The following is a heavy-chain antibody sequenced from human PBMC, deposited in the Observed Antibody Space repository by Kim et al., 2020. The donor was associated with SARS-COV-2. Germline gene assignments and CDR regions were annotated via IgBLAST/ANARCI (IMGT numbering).Heavy chain of an antibody. CDR1: GLTFGSYA. J-gene: IGHJ4*01. D-gene: IGHD3-10*01. CDR2: ISGTGGAT. V-gene: IGHV3-23*01. Sequence: GGSLRLSCAASGLTFGSYAMIWVRQAPGKGLEWDSIISGTGGATDYADSVKGRFTISRDNSKNTLYLQMNSLRAEDTAVYYCAKGRELYYYGLGSAFD. CDR3: AKGRELYYYGLGSAFD.